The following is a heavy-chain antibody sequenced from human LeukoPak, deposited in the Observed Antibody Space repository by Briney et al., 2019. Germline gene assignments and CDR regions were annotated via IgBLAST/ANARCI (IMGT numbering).Heavy chain of an antibody. CDR3: ARGVKWLRLEGGFDY. D-gene: IGHD5-12*01. Sequence: GSLRLSCAASGFTFSYYAMSWVRQAPGKGLEWIGEINHSGSTNYNPSLKSRVTISVDTSKNQFSLKLSSVTAADTAVYYCARGVKWLRLEGGFDYWGQGTLVTVSS. J-gene: IGHJ4*02. CDR2: INHSGST. CDR1: GFTFSYYA. V-gene: IGHV4-34*01.